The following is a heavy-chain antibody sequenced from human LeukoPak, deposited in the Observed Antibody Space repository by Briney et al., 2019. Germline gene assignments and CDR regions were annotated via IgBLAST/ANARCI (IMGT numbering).Heavy chain of an antibody. V-gene: IGHV1-2*02. D-gene: IGHD3-3*01. Sequence: ASVKVSCKASGYTFTSYYIHCVRQAPGQGLEWMGSINPNSGGTNYAQKFQGRVTMTRDTSISTAYMELSRLRSDDTAVYYCARDLRITIFGVPMVYYGMDVWGQGTTVTVSS. CDR1: GYTFTSYY. CDR2: INPNSGGT. J-gene: IGHJ6*02. CDR3: ARDLRITIFGVPMVYYGMDV.